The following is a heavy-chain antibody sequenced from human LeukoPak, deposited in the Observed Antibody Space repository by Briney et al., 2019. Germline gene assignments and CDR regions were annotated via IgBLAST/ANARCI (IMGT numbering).Heavy chain of an antibody. CDR1: GFTFSDYG. J-gene: IGHJ3*02. CDR2: ISGSGGST. Sequence: GGSLRLSCAASGFTFSDYGMTWVRQAPGKGLEWVSTISGSGGSTYYADSVKGRFTISRDNSKNTLYLQMNSLRAEDTAVYYCAKGHDTNDAFDIWGQGTMVTVSS. V-gene: IGHV3-23*01. D-gene: IGHD3-22*01. CDR3: AKGHDTNDAFDI.